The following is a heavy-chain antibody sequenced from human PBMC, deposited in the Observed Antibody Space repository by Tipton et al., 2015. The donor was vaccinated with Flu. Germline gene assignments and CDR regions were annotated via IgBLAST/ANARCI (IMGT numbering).Heavy chain of an antibody. CDR2: ISSSGRTI. D-gene: IGHD2-8*01. CDR1: GFTFSSYE. Sequence: SLRLSCAASGFTFSSYEMNWVRQAPGKGLEWVSYISSSGRTIYYADSVKGRFTISRDNAKNSLYLQMNSLRAEDTATYYCARVFYCTNGVCRGLGYGGQGTLVTVSS. CDR3: ARVFYCTNGVCRGLGY. V-gene: IGHV3-48*03. J-gene: IGHJ4*02.